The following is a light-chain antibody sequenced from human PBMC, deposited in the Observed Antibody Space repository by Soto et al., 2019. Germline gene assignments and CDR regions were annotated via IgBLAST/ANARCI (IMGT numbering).Light chain of an antibody. Sequence: QSALTQPASVSGSPGQSITISCTGTSTDIGAYDYVSWYQQHPGKAPELLIYYVTTRPSGVSSRFSGSKSGYTASLTISGLQAEDEADYYSGSLASRDSYVFGSGTKLTVL. CDR1: STDIGAYDY. J-gene: IGLJ1*01. CDR3: GSLASRDSYV. CDR2: YVT. V-gene: IGLV2-14*03.